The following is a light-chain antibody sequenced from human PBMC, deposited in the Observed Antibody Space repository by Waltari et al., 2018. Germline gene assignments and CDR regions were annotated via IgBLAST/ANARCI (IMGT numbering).Light chain of an antibody. J-gene: IGLJ3*02. V-gene: IGLV2-18*02. CDR2: EVT. CDR1: STDVGSYNR. CDR3: SSYTSSSTVV. Sequence: QSALTQPPSVSGSPGQSVTIPCTGTSTDVGSYNRVSWYQQSPGTAPKLIIYEVTHRPSGVPDRFSGAKSGNTASLTISGLQAEDEADYYCSSYTSSSTVVFGGGTKLTVL.